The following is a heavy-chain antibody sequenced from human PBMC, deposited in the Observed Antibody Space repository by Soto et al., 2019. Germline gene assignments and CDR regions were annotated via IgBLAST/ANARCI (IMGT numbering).Heavy chain of an antibody. CDR1: GYSFTSYW. V-gene: IGHV5-51*03. J-gene: IGHJ3*02. D-gene: IGHD3-22*01. CDR3: ARLGYDSSGPPRPDAFDI. CDR2: IYPGDSDT. Sequence: EVQLVQSGAEVKKPGESLKISCKGSGYSFTSYWIGWVRQMPGKGLEWMGIIYPGDSDTRYSPSFQGQVTISADKSIXTXSLQWSSLKASDTAMYYCARLGYDSSGPPRPDAFDIWGQGTMVTVSS.